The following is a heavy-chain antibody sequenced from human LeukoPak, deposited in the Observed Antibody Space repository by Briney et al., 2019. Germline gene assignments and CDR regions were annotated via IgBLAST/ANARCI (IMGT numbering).Heavy chain of an antibody. CDR3: ATGWVTWIQLWLRFDY. D-gene: IGHD5-18*01. CDR1: GYTLTEFS. Sequence: GASGKVSCKVSGYTLTEFSMHWVRQAPGKGLEGMGGFDPEDGETIYAQKFQGRVPMTEDTSTDTAYMELSSLRSEDTAVYYCATGWVTWIQLWLRFDYWGQGTLVTVSS. V-gene: IGHV1-24*01. J-gene: IGHJ4*02. CDR2: FDPEDGET.